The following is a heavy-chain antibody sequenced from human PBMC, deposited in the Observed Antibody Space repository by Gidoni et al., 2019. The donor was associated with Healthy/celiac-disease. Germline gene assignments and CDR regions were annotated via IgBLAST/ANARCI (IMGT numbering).Heavy chain of an antibody. Sequence: EVQLVESGGGLVKPGGSLRLSCAASGFTFSNAWMNWVRQAPGKRLEWVGRIKSKTDGGTTDYAAPVKGRFTISRDDSKNTLYLQMNSLKTEDTAVYYCTTTVAGSGYYYYYGMDVWGQGTTVTVSS. V-gene: IGHV3-15*07. J-gene: IGHJ6*02. CDR3: TTTVAGSGYYYYYGMDV. CDR2: IKSKTDGGTT. D-gene: IGHD6-19*01. CDR1: GFTFSNAW.